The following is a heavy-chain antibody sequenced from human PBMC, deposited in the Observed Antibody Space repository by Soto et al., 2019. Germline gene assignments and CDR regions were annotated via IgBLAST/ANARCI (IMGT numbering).Heavy chain of an antibody. CDR3: ATGPAHPRVYRGGDCYSS. V-gene: IGHV1-24*01. CDR2: FDPEDGET. CDR1: GYTLTELS. J-gene: IGHJ4*02. D-gene: IGHD2-21*02. Sequence: ASVKVSCKVSGYTLTELSMHWVRQAPGKGLEWMGGFDPEDGETIYAQKFQGRVTMTEDTSTDTAYMELSSLRSEDTAVYYCATGPAHPRVYRGGDCYSSWGQGTLVTVSS.